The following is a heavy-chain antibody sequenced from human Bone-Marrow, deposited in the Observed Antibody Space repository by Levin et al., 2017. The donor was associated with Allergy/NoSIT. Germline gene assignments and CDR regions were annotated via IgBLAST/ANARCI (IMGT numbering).Heavy chain of an antibody. Sequence: PGGSLRLSCGVFGGSVSGYYWSWLRQSPGKGLEWIGEINHSGGTYYNPSLESRVSISGDTSKNQFSLKLTSVAAADKGVYYCARSTGLYSIDAFDVWGQGTLVRVSS. CDR1: GGSVSGYY. CDR3: ARSTGLYSIDAFDV. J-gene: IGHJ3*01. V-gene: IGHV4-34*01. CDR2: INHSGGT. D-gene: IGHD2-8*02.